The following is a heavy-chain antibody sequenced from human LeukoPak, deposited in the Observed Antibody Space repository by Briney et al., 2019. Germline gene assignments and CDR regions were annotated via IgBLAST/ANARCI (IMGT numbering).Heavy chain of an antibody. J-gene: IGHJ4*02. CDR1: GYTFTDDY. CDR2: ISAYNGNT. D-gene: IGHD3-10*01. V-gene: IGHV1-18*04. CDR3: AASGVDMVRGVMPHY. Sequence: GASVKVSCKASGYTFTDDYVHWVRQAPGQGLEWMGWISAYNGNTNYAQKLQGRVTMTTDTSTSTAYMELRSLRSDDTAVYYCAASGVDMVRGVMPHYWGQGTLVTVSS.